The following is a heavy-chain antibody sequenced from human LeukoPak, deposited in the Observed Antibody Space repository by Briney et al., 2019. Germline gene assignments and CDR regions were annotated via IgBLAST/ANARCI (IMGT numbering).Heavy chain of an antibody. D-gene: IGHD5-18*01. CDR1: GDSVSSNSAT. CDR3: TRAGSYGYYWYFDL. CDR2: TYYRSKWYN. Sequence: SQTLSLTCAISGDSVSSNSATWNWTRQSPSRGLEWLGRTYYRSKWYNDYAVSVKSRITINPDTSKNQFSLQLNSVTPEDTAVYYCTRAGSYGYYWYFDLWGRGTLVTVSS. V-gene: IGHV6-1*01. J-gene: IGHJ2*01.